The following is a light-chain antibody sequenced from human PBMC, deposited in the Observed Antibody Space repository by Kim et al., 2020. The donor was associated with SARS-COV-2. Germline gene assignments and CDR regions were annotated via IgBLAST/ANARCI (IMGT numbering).Light chain of an antibody. Sequence: DIQMTQSPSSLSASVGDRVTITCRASQSISRYLNWYQQKPGKAPKLLIYAASSLQSGVPSRFSGSGSGTDFTLTISSLQPEDFATYYCQQSYSTPPKYTFGQGTKLEI. CDR3: QQSYSTPPKYT. J-gene: IGKJ2*01. V-gene: IGKV1-39*01. CDR1: QSISRY. CDR2: AAS.